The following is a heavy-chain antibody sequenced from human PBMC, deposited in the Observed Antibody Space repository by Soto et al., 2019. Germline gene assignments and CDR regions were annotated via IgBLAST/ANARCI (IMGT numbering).Heavy chain of an antibody. D-gene: IGHD6-6*01. CDR2: ISGSGGST. J-gene: IGHJ3*02. CDR3: AKDLRALYSSSSGAFDI. V-gene: IGHV3-23*01. Sequence: GSLRLSCAASGFTFSSYAMSWVRQAPGKGLEWVSAISGSGGSTYYADSVKGRFTISRDNSKNTLYLQMNSLRAEDTAVYYCAKDLRALYSSSSGAFDIWGQGTMVTVSS. CDR1: GFTFSSYA.